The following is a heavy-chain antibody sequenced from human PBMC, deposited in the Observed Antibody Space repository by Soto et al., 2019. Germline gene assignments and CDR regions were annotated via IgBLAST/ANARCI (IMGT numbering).Heavy chain of an antibody. D-gene: IGHD3-10*01. CDR2: IYYSGST. V-gene: IGHV4-31*03. Sequence: SETLSLTCTVSGGSISSGGYYWSWIRQHPGKGLEWIGYIYYSGSTYYNTSLKSRVTISVDTSKNQFSLKLSSVTAADTAVYYCARDHVLLWFGERYYYYYGMDVWGQGTTVTVSS. CDR3: ARDHVLLWFGERYYYYYGMDV. J-gene: IGHJ6*02. CDR1: GGSISSGGYY.